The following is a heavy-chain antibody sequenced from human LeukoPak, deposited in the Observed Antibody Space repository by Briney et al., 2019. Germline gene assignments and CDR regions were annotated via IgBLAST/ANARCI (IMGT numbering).Heavy chain of an antibody. CDR3: ASGIQSWLQLSDDGFDI. CDR2: AYHSGTS. CDR1: GYSISIGYY. J-gene: IGHJ3*02. Sequence: PSETLSLTCTASGYSISIGYYWGWIRQPPGKGLEWIGRAYHSGTSYYNPSLKSRVTISVDTSKSQYSLKVRSVTAADTAVYYCASGIQSWLQLSDDGFDIWGQGTMVTVSS. D-gene: IGHD5-24*01. V-gene: IGHV4-38-2*02.